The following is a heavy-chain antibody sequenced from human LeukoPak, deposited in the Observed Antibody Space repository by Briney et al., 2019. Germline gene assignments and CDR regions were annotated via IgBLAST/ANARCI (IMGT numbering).Heavy chain of an antibody. D-gene: IGHD3-3*01. Sequence: PGRSLRLSCAASGFTFSSYSMNWVRQAPGKGLEWVSSISSSSSYIYYADSVKGRFTISRDNAKNSLYLQMNSLRAEDTAVYYCARDPYDFWSGSGFDPWGQGTMVTVSS. CDR2: ISSSSSYI. J-gene: IGHJ5*02. V-gene: IGHV3-21*01. CDR1: GFTFSSYS. CDR3: ARDPYDFWSGSGFDP.